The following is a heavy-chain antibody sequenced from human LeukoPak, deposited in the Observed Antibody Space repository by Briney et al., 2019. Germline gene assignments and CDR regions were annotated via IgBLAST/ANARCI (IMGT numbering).Heavy chain of an antibody. D-gene: IGHD4-23*01. Sequence: GASVKDSCKASGYTFTGYYMHWVRQAPGQGLEWMGWINPNSGGTNYAQKFQGRVTMTRDTSISTAYMELSRLRSDDTAVYYCAREETRHGGNTDYWGQGTLVTVSS. J-gene: IGHJ4*02. V-gene: IGHV1-2*02. CDR3: AREETRHGGNTDY. CDR1: GYTFTGYY. CDR2: INPNSGGT.